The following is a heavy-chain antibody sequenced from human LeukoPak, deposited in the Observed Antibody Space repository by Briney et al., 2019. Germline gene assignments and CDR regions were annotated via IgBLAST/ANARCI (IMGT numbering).Heavy chain of an antibody. CDR1: GGSFSGYY. Sequence: SETLSLTCAVYGGSFSGYYWGWIRQPPGKGLEWIGEINHSGSTNYNPSLKSRVTISVDTSKNQFSLKLSSVTAADTAVYYCARGPSVKRWLQYWGQGTLVTVSS. J-gene: IGHJ4*02. CDR2: INHSGST. D-gene: IGHD5-24*01. V-gene: IGHV4-34*01. CDR3: ARGPSVKRWLQY.